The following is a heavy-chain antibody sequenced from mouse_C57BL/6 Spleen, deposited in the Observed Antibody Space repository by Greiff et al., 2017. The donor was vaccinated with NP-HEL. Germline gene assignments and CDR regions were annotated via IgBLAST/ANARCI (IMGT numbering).Heavy chain of an antibody. CDR3: ARGYSNYHYFDY. V-gene: IGHV5-9*01. D-gene: IGHD2-5*01. CDR1: GFTFSSYT. Sequence: EVHLVESGGGLVKPGGSLKLSCAASGFTFSSYTMSWVRQTPEKRLEWVATISGGGGNTYYPDRVKGRFTISRDNAKNTLYLQMSSLRSEDTALYYCARGYSNYHYFDYWGQGTTLTVSS. CDR2: ISGGGGNT. J-gene: IGHJ2*01.